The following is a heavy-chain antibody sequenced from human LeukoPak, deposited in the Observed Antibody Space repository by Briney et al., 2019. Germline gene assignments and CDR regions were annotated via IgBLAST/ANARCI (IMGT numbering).Heavy chain of an antibody. CDR1: GGSFSGYY. D-gene: IGHD1-26*01. Sequence: SETLSLTCAVYGGSFSGYYWSWIRQPPGKGLEWIGEINHSGSTNYNPSLKSRVTISVDTSKNQFSLKLSSVTAADTAVYYCARYIGSGSSYYCYGMDVWGQGTTVTVSS. V-gene: IGHV4-34*01. CDR2: INHSGST. J-gene: IGHJ6*02. CDR3: ARYIGSGSSYYCYGMDV.